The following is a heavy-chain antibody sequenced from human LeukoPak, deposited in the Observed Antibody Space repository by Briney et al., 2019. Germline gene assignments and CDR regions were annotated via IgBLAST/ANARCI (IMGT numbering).Heavy chain of an antibody. CDR3: AKRLSRGYFGKLIFDY. V-gene: IGHV3-23*01. CDR2: ITTTAEST. Sequence: AGSLRLSCAATGFTFSDFAMSWVRQSPGTGLEWVSSITTTAESTYYADSVKGRFTISRDNSGSTLHLQMNSLRIEDSAVYYCAKRLSRGYFGKLIFDYWGQGALVTVSS. CDR1: GFTFSDFA. J-gene: IGHJ4*02. D-gene: IGHD3-9*01.